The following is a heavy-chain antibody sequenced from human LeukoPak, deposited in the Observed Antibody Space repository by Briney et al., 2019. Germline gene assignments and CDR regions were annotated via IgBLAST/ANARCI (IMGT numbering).Heavy chain of an antibody. CDR1: GYTLTNYA. CDR2: INAGNGNT. Sequence: ASVKVSCKASGYTLTNYAMHWVRQAPGQRLEWMGWINAGNGNTKYSQKFQGRVTITRDTSASTAYMDLSSLRSEDTAVYYCARDSYYWYFDLWGRGTLVIVSS. J-gene: IGHJ2*01. V-gene: IGHV1-3*01. CDR3: ARDSYYWYFDL. D-gene: IGHD2-21*01.